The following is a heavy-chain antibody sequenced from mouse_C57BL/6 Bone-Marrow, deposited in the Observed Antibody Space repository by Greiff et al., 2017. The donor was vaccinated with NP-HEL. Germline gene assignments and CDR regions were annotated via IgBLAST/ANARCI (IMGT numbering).Heavy chain of an antibody. CDR2: FYPGSGSI. J-gene: IGHJ3*01. D-gene: IGHD2-2*01. Sequence: QVQLQQSGAELVKPGASVKLSCKASGYTFTEYTIHWVKQRPGQGLEWIGWFYPGSGSIKYNEKFKDKATLTADKSSSTVYVALSRLTSEDSAVYFCARHEGSLSMVTSPFAYWGQGTLVTVSA. CDR3: ARHEGSLSMVTSPFAY. CDR1: GYTFTEYT. V-gene: IGHV1-62-2*01.